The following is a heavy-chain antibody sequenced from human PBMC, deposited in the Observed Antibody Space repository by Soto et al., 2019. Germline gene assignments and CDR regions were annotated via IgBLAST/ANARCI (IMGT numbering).Heavy chain of an antibody. D-gene: IGHD3-10*01. V-gene: IGHV3-15*01. CDR2: IKSKTDGGTT. CDR3: TTSIPWLGEFLGENDY. CDR1: GFTFSNAW. J-gene: IGHJ4*02. Sequence: PWGSLRLSCAASGFTFSNAWMSWVRQAPGKGLEWVGRIKSKTDGGTTDYAAPVKGRFTISRDDSKNTLYLQMNSLKTEDTAVYYCTTSIPWLGEFLGENDYWGQGTLVTVSS.